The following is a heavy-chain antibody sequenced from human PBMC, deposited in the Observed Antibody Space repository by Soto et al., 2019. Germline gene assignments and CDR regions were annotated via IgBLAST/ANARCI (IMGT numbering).Heavy chain of an antibody. V-gene: IGHV4-31*01. D-gene: IGHD3-10*01. CDR2: IYYSGST. CDR1: GGSISSGGYY. CDR3: GRVQDFRVRGTCNWFDP. Sequence: QVQLQESGPGLVKPAQTLSLNCTVSGGSISSGGYYWSWIRKHPGKGLEWIRYIYYSGSTYYNPSLTSLLTISSDTSKSQFSLKLTSVAAPDTAWYYCGRVQDFRVRGTCNWFDPWGQGTLVTVSS. J-gene: IGHJ5*02.